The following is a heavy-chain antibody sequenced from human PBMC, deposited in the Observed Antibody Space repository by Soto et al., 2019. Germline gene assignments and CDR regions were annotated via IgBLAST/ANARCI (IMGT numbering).Heavy chain of an antibody. V-gene: IGHV3-23*01. Sequence: DVQLLESGGGLVQSGGSLRLSCTASGFSFSSHAMNWVRQPPGKGLEWVSGITGSGGATFYADSLKGRFTISRDNSKNTLYLQMESLTVEDTAVYYCAKDRGILTSGWYNPTTPDASDIWGQGTMVTVSS. CDR2: ITGSGGAT. D-gene: IGHD6-19*01. J-gene: IGHJ3*02. CDR3: AKDRGILTSGWYNPTTPDASDI. CDR1: GFSFSSHA.